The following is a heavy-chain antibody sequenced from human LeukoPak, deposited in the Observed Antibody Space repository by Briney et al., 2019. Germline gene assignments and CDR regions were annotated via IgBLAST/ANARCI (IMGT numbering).Heavy chain of an antibody. J-gene: IGHJ4*02. CDR2: MTGTGGKT. V-gene: IGHV3-23*01. CDR3: AKGTDYYGSGSYHY. CDR1: GFTFTRYA. D-gene: IGHD3-10*01. Sequence: GGSLRLSCAASGFTFTRYAMSWVRQAPGKGLEWVATMTGTGGKTYYADSVKGRFTISRDNSKNTLYVEMNSLRAEDTALYYCAKGTDYYGSGSYHYWGQGTLVTVSS.